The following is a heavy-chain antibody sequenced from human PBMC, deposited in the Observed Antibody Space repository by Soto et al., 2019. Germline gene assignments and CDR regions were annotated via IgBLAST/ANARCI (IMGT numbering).Heavy chain of an antibody. CDR1: GFTFSSYA. Sequence: GGSLRLSCAASGFTFSSYAMHWVRQAPGKGLEWVAVISYDGSNKYYADSVKGRFTVSRDNSKNTLYLQMNSLRAEDTAVYYCARDPFIVGASLDYWGQGTLVTVSS. J-gene: IGHJ4*02. D-gene: IGHD1-26*01. V-gene: IGHV3-30-3*01. CDR3: ARDPFIVGASLDY. CDR2: ISYDGSNK.